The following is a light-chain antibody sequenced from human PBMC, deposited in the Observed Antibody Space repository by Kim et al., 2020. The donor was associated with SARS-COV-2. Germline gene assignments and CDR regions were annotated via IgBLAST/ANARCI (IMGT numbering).Light chain of an antibody. Sequence: QSALTQPASVSGSPGQSITISCTGTSSDLGGYGYVSWYQQHPDKAPKLIIYDISKRPSGVPNRFSASKSGNTASLTISGLQAEDEADYYCSSYTTYTTWVFGGGTKL. CDR2: DIS. V-gene: IGLV2-14*01. J-gene: IGLJ3*02. CDR3: SSYTTYTTWV. CDR1: SSDLGGYGY.